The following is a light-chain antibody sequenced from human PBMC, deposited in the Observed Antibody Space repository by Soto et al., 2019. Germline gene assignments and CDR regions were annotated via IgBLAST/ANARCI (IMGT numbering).Light chain of an antibody. V-gene: IGKV1-27*01. CDR1: QGICNN. CDR2: GAS. CDR3: LQYNSVPFT. Sequence: DIQMTQSPSSLSASVGDRVTIPCRASQGICNNLAWFQQKSGQVPKVLFYGASTLQSGGPSRFSGSGSGTDFTLTISSLQPEDFVTYYCLQYNSVPFTFGGGTQGQIK. J-gene: IGKJ4*01.